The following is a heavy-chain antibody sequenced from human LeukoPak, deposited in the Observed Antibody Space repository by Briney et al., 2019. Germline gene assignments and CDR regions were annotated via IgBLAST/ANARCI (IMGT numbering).Heavy chain of an antibody. CDR2: IYTSGST. CDR1: GGSISSYY. J-gene: IGHJ3*02. Sequence: SETLSLTCTVSGGSISSYYWSWIRQPAGKGLEWIRRIYTSGSTNYNPSLKSRVTMSVDTSKNQFSLKLSSVTAADTAVYYCARDISTVVVPRGAFDIWGQGTMVTVSS. D-gene: IGHD2-21*01. CDR3: ARDISTVVVPRGAFDI. V-gene: IGHV4-4*07.